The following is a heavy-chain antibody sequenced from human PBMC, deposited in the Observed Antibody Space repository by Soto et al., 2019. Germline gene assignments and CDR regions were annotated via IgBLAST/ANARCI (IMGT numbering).Heavy chain of an antibody. Sequence: GGSLRLSCVASGFTFSNYGMNWVRQAPGKGLEWVSSISGSGGSTYYADSVKGRFTISRDKSKTTLFLQMNSLRVEDTAVYYCATDLRNDYPGNVVLIDGVATPYHWGQGTLVTVSS. CDR2: ISGSGGST. V-gene: IGHV3-23*01. CDR3: ATDLRNDYPGNVVLIDGVATPYH. J-gene: IGHJ5*02. D-gene: IGHD2-8*01. CDR1: GFTFSNYG.